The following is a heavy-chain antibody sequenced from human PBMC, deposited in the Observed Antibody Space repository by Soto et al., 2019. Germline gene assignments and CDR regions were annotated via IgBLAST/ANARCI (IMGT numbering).Heavy chain of an antibody. CDR1: GYTFTSYG. V-gene: IGHV1-18*01. J-gene: IGHJ6*02. D-gene: IGHD3-16*01. Sequence: QVQLVQSGAEVKKPGASVKVSCKASGYTFTSYGISWVRQAPGQGLEWMGWISAYNGNTNYAQKLQGRVTMTTDTSTSTAYMELRSLRSDDTAVYYCASTMITFGGPGGYYSYYGMDVCGQGTTVTVSS. CDR2: ISAYNGNT. CDR3: ASTMITFGGPGGYYSYYGMDV.